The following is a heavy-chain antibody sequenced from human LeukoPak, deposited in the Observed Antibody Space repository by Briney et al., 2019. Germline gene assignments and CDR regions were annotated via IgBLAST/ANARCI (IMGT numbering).Heavy chain of an antibody. CDR3: ARDGSSSWYADMRFDP. V-gene: IGHV3-33*08. CDR2: IWYDGSNK. CDR1: GFTFSNYA. Sequence: GGSLRLSCAASGFTFSNYAMSWVRQAPGKGLEWVAVIWYDGSNKYYADSVKGRFTISRDNSKNTLYLQMNSLRAEDTAVYYCARDGSSSWYADMRFDPWGQGTLVTVSS. D-gene: IGHD6-13*01. J-gene: IGHJ5*02.